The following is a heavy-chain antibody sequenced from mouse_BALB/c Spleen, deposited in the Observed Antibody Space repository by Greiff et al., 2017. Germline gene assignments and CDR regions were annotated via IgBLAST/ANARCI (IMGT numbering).Heavy chain of an antibody. CDR2: IRSKSNNYAT. V-gene: IGHV10-1*02. CDR3: VRHVRYKGYFDV. Sequence: EVMLVESGGGLVQPKGSLKLSCAASGFTFNTYAMNWVRQAPGKGLEWVARIRSKSNNYATYYADSVKDRFTISRDDSQSMLYLQMNNLKTEDTAMYYCVRHVRYKGYFDVWGAGTTVTVSS. CDR1: GFTFNTYA. J-gene: IGHJ1*01. D-gene: IGHD1-3*01.